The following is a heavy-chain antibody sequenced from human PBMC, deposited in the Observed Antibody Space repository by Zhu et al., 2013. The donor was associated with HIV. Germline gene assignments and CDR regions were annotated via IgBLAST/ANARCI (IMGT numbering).Heavy chain of an antibody. D-gene: IGHD1-26*01. CDR1: GGTFSSYA. CDR2: IIPIFGTA. V-gene: IGHV1-69*01. J-gene: IGHJ6*02. CDR3: ARGDLVGARAVLLPSYGMDV. Sequence: QVQLVQSGAEVKKPGSSVKVSCKASGGTFSSYAISWVRQAPGQGLEWMGGIIPIFGTANYAQKFQGRVTITADESTSTAYMELSSLRSEDTAVYYCARGDLVGARAVLLPSYGMDVWGQGTTVTVSS.